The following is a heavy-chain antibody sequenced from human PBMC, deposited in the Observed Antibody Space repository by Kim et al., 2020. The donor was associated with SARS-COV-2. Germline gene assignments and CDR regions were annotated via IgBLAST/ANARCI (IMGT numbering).Heavy chain of an antibody. CDR3: ARLPRGSITMDGEDRPLDY. V-gene: IGHV4-39*01. CDR2: IYYSGST. CDR1: GGSISSSSYY. Sequence: SETLSLTCTVSGGSISSSSYYWGWIRQPPGKGLEWIGSIYYSGSTYYNPSLKSRVTISVDTSKNQFSLKLSSVTAADTAVYYCARLPRGSITMDGEDRPLDYWGQGTLVTVST. J-gene: IGHJ4*02. D-gene: IGHD3-10*01.